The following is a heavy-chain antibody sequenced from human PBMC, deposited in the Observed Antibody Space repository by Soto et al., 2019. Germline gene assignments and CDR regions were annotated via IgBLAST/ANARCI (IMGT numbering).Heavy chain of an antibody. J-gene: IGHJ4*02. V-gene: IGHV4-59*11. D-gene: IGHD3-3*01. CDR2: IHESGNT. CDR1: GGSMSSHY. CDR3: ERGDGLLRLSEWLFFFEH. Sequence: SETLSLTCTVSGGSMSSHYLSWIRQSPGKGLEWIGYIHESGNTRYNPSLRSRVTISAGTAKNQFSLQLSSVTAADTAVYYCERGDGLLRLSEWLFFFEHWGQGALVTVSS.